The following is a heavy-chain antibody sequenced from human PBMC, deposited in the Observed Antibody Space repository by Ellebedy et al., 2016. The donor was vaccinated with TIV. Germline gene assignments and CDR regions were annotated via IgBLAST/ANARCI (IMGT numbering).Heavy chain of an antibody. CDR3: AKVSSFRGYHSLPD. Sequence: GGSLRLXXAASGFTFSSYWMTWVRQAPGKGLEWVAFISFDGTTIRHADSVKGRFTISRDNSKNALFLQMNNLRADDTGHYYCAKVSSFRGYHSLPDWGQGTMVTVSS. V-gene: IGHV3-30*18. J-gene: IGHJ4*02. CDR2: ISFDGTTI. D-gene: IGHD5-12*01. CDR1: GFTFSSYW.